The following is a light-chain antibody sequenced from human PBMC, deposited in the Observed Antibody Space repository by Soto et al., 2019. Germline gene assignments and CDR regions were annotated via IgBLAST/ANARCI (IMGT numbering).Light chain of an antibody. V-gene: IGKV1-5*03. Sequence: DIPMTQSPSTLSASVGDRVTITCRASQTISSWLAWYQQKPGKAPKLLIYKASGLESGVPSRFSGSGSGTEFTLTINSLQPDDFATYYCQQYSTYPWTFGQGTKVEIK. CDR1: QTISSW. CDR3: QQYSTYPWT. J-gene: IGKJ1*01. CDR2: KAS.